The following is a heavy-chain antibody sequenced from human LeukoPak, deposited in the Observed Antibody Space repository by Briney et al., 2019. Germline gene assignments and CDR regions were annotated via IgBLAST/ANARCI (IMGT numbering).Heavy chain of an antibody. CDR2: INAYNGNT. D-gene: IGHD5-18*01. CDR3: ARDRHTAMSDY. CDR1: GYTFTSYA. Sequence: ASVKVSCKASGYTFTSYAMHWVRQAPGQGLEWMGWINAYNGNTNYAQKLQGRVTMTTDTSTSTAYMELRSLRSDDTAVYYCARDRHTAMSDYWGQGTLVTVSS. J-gene: IGHJ4*02. V-gene: IGHV1-18*01.